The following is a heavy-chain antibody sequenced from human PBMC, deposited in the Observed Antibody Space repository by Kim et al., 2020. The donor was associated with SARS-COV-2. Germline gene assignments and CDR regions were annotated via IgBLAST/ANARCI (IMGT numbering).Heavy chain of an antibody. J-gene: IGHJ4*02. Sequence: SETLSLTCTVSGYSISSGYYWGWIRQPPGKGLEWIGSIYHSGSTYYNPSLKSRVTISVDTSKNQFSLKLSSVTAADTAVYYCARVAVTQEIDYWGQGTLVTVSS. CDR3: ARVAVTQEIDY. CDR1: GYSISSGYY. V-gene: IGHV4-38-2*02. CDR2: IYHSGST. D-gene: IGHD4-17*01.